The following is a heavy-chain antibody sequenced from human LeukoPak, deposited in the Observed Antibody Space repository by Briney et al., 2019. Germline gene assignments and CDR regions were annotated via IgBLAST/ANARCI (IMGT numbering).Heavy chain of an antibody. CDR2: INPSGGST. D-gene: IGHD2-2*01. Sequence: ASVKVSCKASGYTFTSYYIHWVRQAPGQGLEWMGIINPSGGSTSYAQKLQGRVTMTRDTSTSTVYMELSSLRSEDTAVYYCARDGVVVPAAMREEKYYYYYGMDVWGKGTTVTVSS. J-gene: IGHJ6*04. V-gene: IGHV1-46*01. CDR3: ARDGVVVPAAMREEKYYYYYGMDV. CDR1: GYTFTSYY.